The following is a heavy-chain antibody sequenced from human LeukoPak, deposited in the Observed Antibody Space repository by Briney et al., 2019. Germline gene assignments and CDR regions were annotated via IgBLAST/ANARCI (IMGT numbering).Heavy chain of an antibody. V-gene: IGHV4-34*01. Sequence: SETLSLTCAVYGGSFSGYYWSWIRQPPGKGLEWIGEINHSGSTNYNPSLKSRVTISVDTSKDQFSLKLSSVTAADTAVYYCASKPYTYFDYWGQGTLVTVSS. CDR3: ASKPYTYFDY. CDR2: INHSGST. D-gene: IGHD2-2*02. J-gene: IGHJ4*02. CDR1: GGSFSGYY.